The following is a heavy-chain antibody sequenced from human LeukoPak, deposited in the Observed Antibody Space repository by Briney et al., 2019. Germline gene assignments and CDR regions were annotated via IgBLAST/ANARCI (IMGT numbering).Heavy chain of an antibody. D-gene: IGHD2-2*01. J-gene: IGHJ6*02. Sequence: ASVKVSCKASGYTFTGYYMHWVRQAPGQGLEWMGWINPNSGGTNYAQKFQGRVTMTRDTSISTAYMKLSRLRSDDTAVYYCAREVRNFCSSTSCTTYYYYGMDVWGQGTTVTVSS. CDR2: INPNSGGT. CDR3: AREVRNFCSSTSCTTYYYYGMDV. CDR1: GYTFTGYY. V-gene: IGHV1-2*02.